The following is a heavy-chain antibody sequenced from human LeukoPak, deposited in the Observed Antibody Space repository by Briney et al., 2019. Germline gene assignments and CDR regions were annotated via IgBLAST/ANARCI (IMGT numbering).Heavy chain of an antibody. CDR2: ISWNSGNI. V-gene: IGHV3-9*01. CDR3: AKVEGGWESLPSDY. Sequence: PGGSLRLSCAASGFTFDDYAMHWVRQAPGKGLEWVSGISWNSGNIGYADSVKGRFTISRDNAKNSLYLQMNSLRSEDTALYYCAKVEGGWESLPSDYWGQGTLVTVSS. J-gene: IGHJ4*02. CDR1: GFTFDDYA. D-gene: IGHD1-26*01.